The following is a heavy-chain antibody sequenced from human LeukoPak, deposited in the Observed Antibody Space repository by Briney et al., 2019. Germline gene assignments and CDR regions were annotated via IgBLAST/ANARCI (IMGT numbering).Heavy chain of an antibody. V-gene: IGHV4-30-2*01. J-gene: IGHJ5*02. CDR1: GGSISSGGYY. CDR3: ARGGSITIFGVAGGWFDP. D-gene: IGHD3-3*01. Sequence: SQTLSLTCTVSGGSISSGGYYWSWIRQPPGKGLEWIGEINHSGSTNYNPSLKSRVTISVDTSKNQFSLKLSSVTAADTAVYYCARGGSITIFGVAGGWFDPWGQGTLVTVSS. CDR2: INHSGST.